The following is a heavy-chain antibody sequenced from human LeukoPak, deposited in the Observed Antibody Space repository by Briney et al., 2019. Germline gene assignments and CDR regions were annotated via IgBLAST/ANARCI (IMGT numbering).Heavy chain of an antibody. CDR2: IYSGGST. CDR1: GFPLSSNY. J-gene: IGHJ4*02. CDR3: ARAGLYCSGGSCYHFDY. V-gene: IGHV3-53*01. Sequence: PGGSLRLSCAASGFPLSSNYMSWVRQAPGKGLEVVSVIYSGGSTYYAESVEGRFTISRDNTKNTLYLQMNSLRAEDTAVYYCARAGLYCSGGSCYHFDYWGQGTLVTVSS. D-gene: IGHD2-15*01.